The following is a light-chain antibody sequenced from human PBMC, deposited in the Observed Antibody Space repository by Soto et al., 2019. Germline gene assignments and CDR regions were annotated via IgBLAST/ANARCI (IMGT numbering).Light chain of an antibody. CDR2: DVS. J-gene: IGLJ3*02. Sequence: QSALTQPRSVSGSPGQSVTISCTGTSSDVGGYNFVSWYQQHLGKAPKLMIYDVSNRPSGVPDRFSGPKSGNTASLTISGLQAEDEADYYCCSYAGSYTWVFGGGTKLTVL. V-gene: IGLV2-11*01. CDR1: SSDVGGYNF. CDR3: CSYAGSYTWV.